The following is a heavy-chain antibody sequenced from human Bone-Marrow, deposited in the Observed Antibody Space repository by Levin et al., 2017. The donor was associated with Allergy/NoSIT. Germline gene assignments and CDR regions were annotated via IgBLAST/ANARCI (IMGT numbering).Heavy chain of an antibody. D-gene: IGHD5-12*01. V-gene: IGHV5-51*01. Sequence: GASVKVSCKVSGYSFTTYWIDWVRQMPGEGPEWMGMIYPEDSDDRYNPTFEGHVTMSVDKSTTTAYLEWSSLTAADSAMYYCARHGSGYDRRFIDYWGQGTLVTVSS. CDR2: IYPEDSDD. CDR3: ARHGSGYDRRFIDY. CDR1: GYSFTTYW. J-gene: IGHJ4*02.